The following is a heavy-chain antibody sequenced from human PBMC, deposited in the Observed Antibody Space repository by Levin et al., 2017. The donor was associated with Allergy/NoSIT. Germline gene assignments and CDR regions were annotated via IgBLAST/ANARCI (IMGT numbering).Heavy chain of an antibody. CDR1: GFSLSTSGVG. V-gene: IGHV2-5*02. D-gene: IGHD3-3*01. J-gene: IGHJ3*02. CDR2: IYWDDDK. CDR3: AHTPYYDFWSGYLGNAFDI. Sequence: ESGPTLVKPTQTLTLTCTFSGFSLSTSGVGVGWIRQPPGKALEWLAIIYWDDDKRYSPSLKSRLTITKDTSKNQVVLTMTNMDPVDTATYYCAHTPYYDFWSGYLGNAFDIWGQGTMVTVSS.